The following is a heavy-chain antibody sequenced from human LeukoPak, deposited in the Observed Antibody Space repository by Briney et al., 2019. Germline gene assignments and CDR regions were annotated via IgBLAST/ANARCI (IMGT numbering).Heavy chain of an antibody. J-gene: IGHJ6*03. CDR3: ARGVDYALWSDSSYQFYYMDV. V-gene: IGHV1-8*03. D-gene: IGHD3-3*01. CDR2: MNPNSGHP. CDR1: GYTFSSSD. Sequence: ASVKVSCKDSGYTFSSSDINWVRQATGQGLEWMGWMNPNSGHPGYAQKFQGRITFTKNTSISTAYMELSSLRPEDTAVYFCARGVDYALWSDSSYQFYYMDVWGKGATVTVSS.